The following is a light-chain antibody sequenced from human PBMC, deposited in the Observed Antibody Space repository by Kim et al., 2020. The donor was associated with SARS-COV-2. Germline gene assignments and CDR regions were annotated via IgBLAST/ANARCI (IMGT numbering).Light chain of an antibody. CDR3: ATWDDTLSQGV. Sequence: QPVLTQPPSASGTPGQRVTISCSASSSSIGTNTINWYQQLPGTAPKLLIYGNNQRPSGVPDRFSGSKSGASASLAISGLQSDDEADYYCATWDDTLSQGVFGGGTQLTVL. J-gene: IGLJ3*02. CDR2: GNN. V-gene: IGLV1-44*01. CDR1: SSSIGTNT.